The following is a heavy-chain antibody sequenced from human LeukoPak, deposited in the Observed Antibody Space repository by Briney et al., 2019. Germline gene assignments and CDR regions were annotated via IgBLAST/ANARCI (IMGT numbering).Heavy chain of an antibody. CDR2: IYYSGST. CDR1: GGSISSYY. J-gene: IGHJ3*02. CDR3: ARSRAGDNFDAFEI. Sequence: PSETLSLTCTVSGGSISSYYWSWIRQPPGKGLEWIGYIYYSGSTKYYPSLKSRVTISVDTPKNQFSLKLSSVTAADTAVYYCARSRAGDNFDAFEIWGQGAMVTVSS. V-gene: IGHV4-59*08. D-gene: IGHD5-24*01.